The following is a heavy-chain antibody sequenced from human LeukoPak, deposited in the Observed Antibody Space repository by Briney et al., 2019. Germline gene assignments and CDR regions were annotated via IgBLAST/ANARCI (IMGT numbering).Heavy chain of an antibody. CDR2: IYTSGST. CDR3: ARGWLGLDWFDP. CDR1: GGSISSYY. Sequence: SETLSLTCTVSGGSISSYYWSWIRQPAGKGLEWIGRIYTSGSTDYNPSLKSRVTMSVDTSKNQFSLQLNSVTPEDTAVYYCARGWLGLDWFDPWGQGTLVTVSS. V-gene: IGHV4-4*07. J-gene: IGHJ5*02. D-gene: IGHD6-19*01.